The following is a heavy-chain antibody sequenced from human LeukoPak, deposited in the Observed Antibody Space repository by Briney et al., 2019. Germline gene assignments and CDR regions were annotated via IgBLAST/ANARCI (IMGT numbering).Heavy chain of an antibody. Sequence: GGSLRLSCAASGFTFSSYAMSWVRQAPGRGLEWVSAISGSGGSTYYADSVKGRFTISRDNSKNTLYLQMNSLRAEDAAVYYCAKDPYEVGGGWGQGTLVTVSS. D-gene: IGHD3-10*01. CDR3: AKDPYEVGGG. CDR2: ISGSGGST. CDR1: GFTFSSYA. V-gene: IGHV3-23*01. J-gene: IGHJ4*02.